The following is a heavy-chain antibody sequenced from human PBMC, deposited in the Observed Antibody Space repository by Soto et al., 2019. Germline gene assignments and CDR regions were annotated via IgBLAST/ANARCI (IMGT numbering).Heavy chain of an antibody. D-gene: IGHD2-2*01. CDR2: IYYSGST. CDR1: GGSISSGGYY. Sequence: SETLSLTCTVSGGSISSGGYYWSWIRQHPGKGLEWIGYIYYSGSTYYNPSLKSRVTISVDTSKNQFSLKLSSVTAADTAVYYCARGDIVVVPAAKSGFWFDPWGQGTLVTVSS. J-gene: IGHJ5*02. CDR3: ARGDIVVVPAAKSGFWFDP. V-gene: IGHV4-31*03.